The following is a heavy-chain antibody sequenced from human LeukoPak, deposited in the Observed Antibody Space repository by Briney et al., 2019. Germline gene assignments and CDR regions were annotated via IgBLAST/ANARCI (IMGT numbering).Heavy chain of an antibody. CDR2: IKSKTHGGTT. CDR3: TTSPVPGLDY. D-gene: IGHD6-19*01. Sequence: WGSLTLSCAASGFTFSSAWISWVRQDPGKGLECVGRIKSKTHGGTTDYAAPVKGRFTISRDDSKNIFYLQMNSLKTEDTAVYYCTTSPVPGLDYWGQGTLVTVSS. J-gene: IGHJ4*02. V-gene: IGHV3-15*01. CDR1: GFTFSSAW.